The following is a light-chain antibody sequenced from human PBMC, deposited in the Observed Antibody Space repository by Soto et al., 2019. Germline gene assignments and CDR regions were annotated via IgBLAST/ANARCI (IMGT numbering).Light chain of an antibody. J-gene: IGKJ3*01. CDR1: QSVSSSY. CDR3: QQYGSSLFT. Sequence: EIVLTQSPGTLSLSPGEGATLSCRASQSVSSSYLAWYQQKPGQAPRLLIYGESNRATAIPDRFSGSGSGTDFTFTISRLEPEDFAVYYCQQYGSSLFTFGPGT. V-gene: IGKV3-20*01. CDR2: GES.